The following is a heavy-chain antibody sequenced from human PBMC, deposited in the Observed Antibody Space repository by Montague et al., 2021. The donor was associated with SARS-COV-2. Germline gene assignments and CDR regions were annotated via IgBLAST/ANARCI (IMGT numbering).Heavy chain of an antibody. CDR1: GFSLNSKGVC. Sequence: VKPTQTLTLTCTFSGFSLNSKGVCVTWIRQPPGGALESLARIDWDDAKFYNTSLKARLAVSKGASETQVVLKVTDLDPADTATYFCARMECGTVSLEEIWGQGIKVTVSS. D-gene: IGHD1-7*01. CDR3: ARMECGTVSLEEI. V-gene: IGHV2-70*16. J-gene: IGHJ1*01. CDR2: IDWDDAK.